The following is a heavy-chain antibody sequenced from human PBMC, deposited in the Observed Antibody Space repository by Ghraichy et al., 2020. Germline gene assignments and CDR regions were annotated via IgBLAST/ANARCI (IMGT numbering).Heavy chain of an antibody. J-gene: IGHJ4*02. D-gene: IGHD3-22*01. CDR2: ISGSGGST. Sequence: GGSLRLSCAASGFTFSSYAMSWVRQAPGKGLEWVSAISGSGGSTYYADSVKGRFTISRDNSKNTLYLQMNSLRAEDTAVYYCAKDLDSSGYYASVFDYWGQGTLVTVSS. CDR3: AKDLDSSGYYASVFDY. V-gene: IGHV3-23*01. CDR1: GFTFSSYA.